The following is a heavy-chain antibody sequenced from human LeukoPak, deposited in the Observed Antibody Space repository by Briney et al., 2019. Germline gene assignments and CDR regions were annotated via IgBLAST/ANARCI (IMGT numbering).Heavy chain of an antibody. CDR2: ISGNGGST. Sequence: GASLRLSCAASGFTFSSYAMSWVRQAPGKGLEWVSAISGNGGSTYYADSVKGRFTISRDNSKITLYLQMNSLRAEDTAVYYCAKDRRWELPADWFDPWGQGTLVTVSS. CDR1: GFTFSSYA. J-gene: IGHJ5*02. CDR3: AKDRRWELPADWFDP. V-gene: IGHV3-23*01. D-gene: IGHD1-26*01.